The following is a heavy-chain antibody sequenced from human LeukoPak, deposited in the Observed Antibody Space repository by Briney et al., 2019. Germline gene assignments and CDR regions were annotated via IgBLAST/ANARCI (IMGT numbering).Heavy chain of an antibody. CDR1: GYTFTGYY. D-gene: IGHD2-2*01. J-gene: IGHJ4*02. V-gene: IGHV1-2*02. CDR2: INPNSGST. CDR3: ARDICSSTSCYVRYFDY. Sequence: ASVKVSCKASGYTFTGYYMHWVRQAPGQGLEWMGWINPNSGSTNYAQKFQGRVTMTRDTSISTAYMELSRLRSDDTAVYYCARDICSSTSCYVRYFDYWAREPWSPSPQ.